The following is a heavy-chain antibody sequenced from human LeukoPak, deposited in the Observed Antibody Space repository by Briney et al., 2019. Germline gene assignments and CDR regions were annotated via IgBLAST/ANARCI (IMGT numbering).Heavy chain of an antibody. V-gene: IGHV4-59*02. J-gene: IGHJ4*02. CDR2: IYYTGIT. CDR1: GDSVTGYY. CDR3: ARDKSRGGNELDY. D-gene: IGHD4-23*01. Sequence: SETLSLTCTVSGDSVTGYYWSWVRQSPEKGLESIGFIYYTGITYYNPSLKSRVTISVDTSKNQFSLRLSSVTAADTAVYYCARDKSRGGNELDYWGQGTLVTVSS.